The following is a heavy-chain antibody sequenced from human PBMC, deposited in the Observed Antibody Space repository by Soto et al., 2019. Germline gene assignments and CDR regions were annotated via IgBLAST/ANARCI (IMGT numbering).Heavy chain of an antibody. CDR2: MNPNSGNT. D-gene: IGHD2-2*01. CDR1: GYTFTSYD. CDR3: ARGTIVVVPAAVLHYYYYMDV. V-gene: IGHV1-8*01. J-gene: IGHJ6*03. Sequence: QVQLVQSGAEVKKPGASVKVSCKASGYTFTSYDINWVRQATGQGLEWMGWMNPNSGNTGYAQKFQGRVTMTRNTTISTAYMELSSLRSEDTAVYYCARGTIVVVPAAVLHYYYYMDVWGKGTTVTVSS.